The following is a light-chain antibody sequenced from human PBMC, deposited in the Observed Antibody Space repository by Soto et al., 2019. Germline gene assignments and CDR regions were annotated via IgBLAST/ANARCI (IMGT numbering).Light chain of an antibody. CDR1: QGISNY. Sequence: DIQMTQSPSSLSASVGDRVTTTCRASQGISNYLAWYQQKPGKVPKLLIYGASTLQSGVPSRFRGSGSGTDFTLTISSLQPEDVATYYCQKYNSAPRTFGQGTKVEIK. CDR3: QKYNSAPRT. V-gene: IGKV1-27*01. CDR2: GAS. J-gene: IGKJ1*01.